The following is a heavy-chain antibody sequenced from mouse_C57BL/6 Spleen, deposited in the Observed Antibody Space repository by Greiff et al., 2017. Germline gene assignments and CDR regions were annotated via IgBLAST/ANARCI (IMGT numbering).Heavy chain of an antibody. J-gene: IGHJ1*03. V-gene: IGHV1-61*01. CDR1: GYTFTSYW. CDR2: IYPSDSET. CDR3: ARGGYDYWYFDV. D-gene: IGHD2-2*01. Sequence: VQLQQSGAELVRPGSSVKLSCKASGYTFTSYWMDWVKQRPGQGLEWIGNIYPSDSETHYNQKFKDKATLTVDKSSSTAYMQLSSLTSEDSAVYYCARGGYDYWYFDVWGTGTTVTVSS.